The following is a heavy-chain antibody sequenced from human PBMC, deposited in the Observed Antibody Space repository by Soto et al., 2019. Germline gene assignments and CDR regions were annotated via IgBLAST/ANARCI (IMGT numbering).Heavy chain of an antibody. V-gene: IGHV1-18*01. CDR2: ISAYNGNT. Sequence: GASVKVSCKASGYTFNSYGISWVRQAPGQGLEWMGWISAYNGNTNYVQKVQGRVTMTTDTSTSTAYMELRSLRSDDTAVYYCAKLIELRSFDWIDYWGQGTLVTVS. CDR1: GYTFNSYG. CDR3: AKLIELRSFDWIDY. J-gene: IGHJ4*02. D-gene: IGHD3-9*01.